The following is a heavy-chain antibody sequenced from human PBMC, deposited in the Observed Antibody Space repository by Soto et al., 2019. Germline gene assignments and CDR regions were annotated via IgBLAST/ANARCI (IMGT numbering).Heavy chain of an antibody. Sequence: SERLSLRCTVSDESICSSGDYWGWKRQLPEKWLEWIGSISYSGSTHYNPSLRGRVIISQDTSKNQFSLKVSSVTAADTAVYYCARLRDGYNRDLDYWGQGTLVTVSS. CDR1: DESICSSGDY. CDR3: ARLRDGYNRDLDY. CDR2: ISYSGST. D-gene: IGHD5-12*01. V-gene: IGHV4-39*01. J-gene: IGHJ4*02.